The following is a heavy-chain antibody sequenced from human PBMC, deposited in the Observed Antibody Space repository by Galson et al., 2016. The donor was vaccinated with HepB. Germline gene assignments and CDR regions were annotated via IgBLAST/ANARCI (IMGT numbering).Heavy chain of an antibody. J-gene: IGHJ4*02. Sequence: CAISGDSVSSNSAAWNWIRQSPSRGLEWLGRTYYRPKWYNDYAVSVKGRITVSSDTSKNQFSLHLNSVTPEDTAVYYCARLIATDDLYGVDGWGQGTLVAVYS. CDR1: GDSVSSNSAA. CDR3: ARLIATDDLYGVDG. CDR2: TYYRPKWYN. D-gene: IGHD6-13*01. V-gene: IGHV6-1*01.